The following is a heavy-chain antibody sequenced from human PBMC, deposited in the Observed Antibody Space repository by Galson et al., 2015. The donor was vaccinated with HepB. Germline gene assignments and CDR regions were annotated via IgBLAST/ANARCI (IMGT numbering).Heavy chain of an antibody. CDR3: ARNGHAEVGIDY. D-gene: IGHD2-8*01. Sequence: SLRLSCAASGFIFSRYTMNWVRQAPGKGLEWVSSISSSNSYIYYIDSVRGRFAISRDNAKSSLFLQMNSLRVEDTAIYYCARNGHAEVGIDYWGQGSLVSVSS. CDR2: ISSSNSYI. V-gene: IGHV3-21*01. J-gene: IGHJ4*02. CDR1: GFIFSRYT.